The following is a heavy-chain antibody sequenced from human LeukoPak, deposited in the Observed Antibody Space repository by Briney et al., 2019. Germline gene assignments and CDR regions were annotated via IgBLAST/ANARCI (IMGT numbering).Heavy chain of an antibody. J-gene: IGHJ4*02. D-gene: IGHD5-24*01. CDR2: VSSHGNDG. Sequence: PGGSLRLSCAASGFTFSNYWMSWVRQAPGKGLEWVAVVSSHGNDGYYADSVKGRFTISRDNSKNTLYLQIDSLRVEDTAIYYCTRDAGNFNDFDYWGQGTLVTVSS. CDR1: GFTFSNYW. V-gene: IGHV3-30*03. CDR3: TRDAGNFNDFDY.